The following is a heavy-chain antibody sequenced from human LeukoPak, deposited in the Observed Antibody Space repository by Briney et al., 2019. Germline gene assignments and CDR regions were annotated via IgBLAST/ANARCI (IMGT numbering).Heavy chain of an antibody. D-gene: IGHD1/OR15-1a*01. J-gene: IGHJ4*02. CDR1: GASIYSDTYY. CDR2: HSHSGSA. V-gene: IGHV4-39*07. CDR3: ARYQTGTMFAV. Sequence: SETLSLTCTVSGASIYSDTYYWGWIRQPPGKGLEWIGTHSHSGSAYYNPSLRSRITMSLDTSENQLSLKLYSVTAADTAIYYCARYQTGTMFAVWGQGTLVTISS.